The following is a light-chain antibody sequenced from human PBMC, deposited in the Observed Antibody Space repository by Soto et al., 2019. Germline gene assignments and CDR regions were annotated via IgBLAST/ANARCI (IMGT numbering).Light chain of an antibody. Sequence: QSVLTQPPSVSAAPGQKVTISCSGSSSNIGSDSVSWYQHLPGTAPKLLIYENNKRPSGIPDRFSGSESGASATLGITGLQTGDEADYYCGTWVSSLSAWVFGGGTKLTVL. V-gene: IGLV1-51*02. CDR3: GTWVSSLSAWV. J-gene: IGLJ3*02. CDR1: SSNIGSDS. CDR2: ENN.